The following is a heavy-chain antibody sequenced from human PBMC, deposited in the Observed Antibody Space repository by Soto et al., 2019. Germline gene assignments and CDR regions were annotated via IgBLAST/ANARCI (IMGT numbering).Heavy chain of an antibody. J-gene: IGHJ4*02. D-gene: IGHD1-26*01. CDR3: SGAESPDTAYFSLY. V-gene: IGHV3-11*01. CDR1: GFTFSNYY. CDR2: ISGSGTTI. Sequence: PGGSLRLSCAASGFTFSNYYMTWFRQPPGKGLEWLSYISGSGTTIHYADSVKGRFTVSRDNARNSLYLQMNSLNIEDSAVYYCSGAESPDTAYFSLYWGQGTPVTVSS.